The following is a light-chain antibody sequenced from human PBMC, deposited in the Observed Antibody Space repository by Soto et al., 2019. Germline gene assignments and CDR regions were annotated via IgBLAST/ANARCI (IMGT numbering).Light chain of an antibody. J-gene: IGLJ2*01. CDR2: EVS. Sequence: QSALTQPASVSGSPGQSITISCTGTRSDVGGSKYVSWYQQYPGKAPKVMIYEVSDRPAGVSNRFSGSKSGNTASLTISGLQAEDEADYYCSSYRRSGTLVVFGSGTKLTVL. CDR1: RSDVGGSKY. V-gene: IGLV2-14*01. CDR3: SSYRRSGTLVV.